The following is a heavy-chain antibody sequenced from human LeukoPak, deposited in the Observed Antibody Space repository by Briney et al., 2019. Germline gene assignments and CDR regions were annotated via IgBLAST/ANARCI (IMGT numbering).Heavy chain of an antibody. CDR2: FNAGGSNT. J-gene: IGHJ3*02. V-gene: IGHV3-23*01. CDR1: GFTFNSYA. CDR3: AKIRYGGDVFDI. Sequence: GGSLRLSCAASGFTFNSYAMAWVRQAPGKGLEWVSGFNAGGSNTYYADSVKGRFTISRDNSKNTLYLQMNSLRVEDTAIYYCAKIRYGGDVFDIWGQGTLVTVSS. D-gene: IGHD4-23*01.